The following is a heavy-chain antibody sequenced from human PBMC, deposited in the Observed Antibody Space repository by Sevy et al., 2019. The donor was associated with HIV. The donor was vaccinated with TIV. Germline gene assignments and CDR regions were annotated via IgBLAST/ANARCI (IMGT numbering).Heavy chain of an antibody. CDR1: GFSFSTYG. CDR3: ARERRSSGIDY. J-gene: IGHJ4*01. Sequence: GGSLRLSCTASGFSFSTYGMRWVRQAPGKGLEWVAIIWYEGINKDYAEPVKGRFTSSKDNSKNTLNLQMNSPRVDDTAVYYCARERRSSGIDYWGQGTLVTVSS. CDR2: IWYEGINK. V-gene: IGHV3-33*01. D-gene: IGHD3-10*01.